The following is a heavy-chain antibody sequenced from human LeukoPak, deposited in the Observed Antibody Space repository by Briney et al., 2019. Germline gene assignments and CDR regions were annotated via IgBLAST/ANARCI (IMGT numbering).Heavy chain of an antibody. CDR1: GASISSYY. J-gene: IGHJ4*02. V-gene: IGHV4-59*08. Sequence: SETLSLTCTVSGASISSYYWSWIRQPPGKGLEWIGYIYNSGSTNYNPSLKSRVTISVDTSKNQFSLKLSSVTAADTAVYYCARLWSGYRPPDYWGQGTLVTVSS. D-gene: IGHD3-3*01. CDR3: ARLWSGYRPPDY. CDR2: IYNSGST.